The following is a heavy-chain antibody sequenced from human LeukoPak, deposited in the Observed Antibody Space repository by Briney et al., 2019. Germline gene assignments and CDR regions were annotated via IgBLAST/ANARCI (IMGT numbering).Heavy chain of an antibody. CDR3: AKGTYYNTAMANFDY. V-gene: IGHV3-23*01. D-gene: IGHD5-18*01. Sequence: GWSLRLSCAGSGFTFSTYAMSWVRQAPGKGLEWVSAVTGGGDSTYYADSVKGRFTISRDNSKNTLYLQMNSLRAEDTATYYCAKGTYYNTAMANFDYWGQGTLVTVSS. CDR1: GFTFSTYA. CDR2: VTGGGDST. J-gene: IGHJ4*02.